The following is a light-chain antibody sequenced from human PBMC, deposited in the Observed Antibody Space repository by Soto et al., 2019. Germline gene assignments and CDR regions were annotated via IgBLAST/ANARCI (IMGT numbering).Light chain of an antibody. CDR1: NSNIRGNA. CDR2: NND. CDR3: AVWDDSLNGWV. J-gene: IGLJ3*02. Sequence: QSVLTQPPSASGTPGQNVIIPCSGSNSNIRGNAVNWYQQLPGTAPKLLIHNNDQRPSGVPDRISGSKSDTSASLAISGLQSEDEADYHCAVWDDSLNGWVFGGGTKLTVL. V-gene: IGLV1-44*01.